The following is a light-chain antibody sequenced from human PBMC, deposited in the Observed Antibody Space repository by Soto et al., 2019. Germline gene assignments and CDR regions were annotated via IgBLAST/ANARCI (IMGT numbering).Light chain of an antibody. J-gene: IGKJ2*01. V-gene: IGKV1-5*03. CDR3: QQCYTYPLT. Sequence: DIPMTQSPSTLSASVGDRVTITCRASQSISGWLAWYQQKPGKAPKLLIYKASNLENGVPSRFSGSGSGTEFTLTISGLQPDDFATYYCQQCYTYPLTFGQGTKLEIK. CDR1: QSISGW. CDR2: KAS.